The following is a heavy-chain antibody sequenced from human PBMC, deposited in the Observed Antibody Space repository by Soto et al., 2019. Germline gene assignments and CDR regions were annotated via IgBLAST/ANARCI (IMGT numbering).Heavy chain of an antibody. V-gene: IGHV4-39*01. Sequence: QLQLQESGPGLVKPSETLSLTCTVSGGSISSSSYYWGWIRQPPGKGLEGMGSIYDSGSTYYNPSLKSRVTIPVDTSKNQFSLKLSSVTAADTAVYYCARFVGYCSGGSCYVDYWGQGTLVTVSS. D-gene: IGHD2-15*01. CDR2: IYDSGST. J-gene: IGHJ4*02. CDR3: ARFVGYCSGGSCYVDY. CDR1: GGSISSSSYY.